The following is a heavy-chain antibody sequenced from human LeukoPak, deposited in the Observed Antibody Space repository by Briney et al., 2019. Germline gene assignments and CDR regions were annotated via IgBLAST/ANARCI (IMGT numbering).Heavy chain of an antibody. CDR1: GYTFTSYD. CDR2: INPNSGGT. CDR3: AREYCTNGVCYSWFDP. Sequence: VASVKVSCKASGYTFTSYDINWARQAPGQGLEWMGWINPNSGGTNYAQKFQGRVTMSRDTSISTAYMELSRLRSDDTAVYYCAREYCTNGVCYSWFDPWGQGTLVAVSS. V-gene: IGHV1-2*02. D-gene: IGHD2-8*01. J-gene: IGHJ5*02.